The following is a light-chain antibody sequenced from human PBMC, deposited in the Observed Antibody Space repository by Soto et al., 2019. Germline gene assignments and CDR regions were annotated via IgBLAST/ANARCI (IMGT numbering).Light chain of an antibody. CDR2: GNN. CDR1: SSNIEAGYD. Sequence: QSVLTQSPSVSGALGQRVTISCTGSSSNIEAGYDVHWYRQVPGTAPKLLIYGNNIRPSGVPDRFSGSKSGTSASLAISGLQTEDEADYYCQSYDSSLRGVVFGGGTKVPVL. V-gene: IGLV1-40*01. J-gene: IGLJ2*01. CDR3: QSYDSSLRGVV.